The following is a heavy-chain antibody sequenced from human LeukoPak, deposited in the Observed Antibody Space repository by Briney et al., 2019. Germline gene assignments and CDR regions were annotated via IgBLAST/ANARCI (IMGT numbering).Heavy chain of an antibody. Sequence: PSETLSLTCTVSGGSISSYYWSWVRQSPGKGLEWIGYIFTSGWTDYNPSLKSRVTMSVDTSKNQFSLKLSSVTAADTAVYYCARGSIAAAGRRGPNWFDPWGQGTLVTVSS. CDR2: IFTSGWT. D-gene: IGHD6-13*01. CDR1: GGSISSYY. CDR3: ARGSIAAAGRRGPNWFDP. V-gene: IGHV4-4*09. J-gene: IGHJ5*02.